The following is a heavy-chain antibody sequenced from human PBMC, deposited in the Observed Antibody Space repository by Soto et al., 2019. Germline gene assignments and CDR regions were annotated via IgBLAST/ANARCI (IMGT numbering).Heavy chain of an antibody. CDR3: AREGGYSSSWFSDY. D-gene: IGHD6-13*01. Sequence: GASVKVSCKASGYTFTGYYMHWVRQAPGQGLEWMGWINPNSGGTNYAQKFQGRVTMARDTSISTAYMELSRLRSDDTAVYYCAREGGYSSSWFSDYWGQGTLVTVSS. J-gene: IGHJ4*02. CDR1: GYTFTGYY. V-gene: IGHV1-2*02. CDR2: INPNSGGT.